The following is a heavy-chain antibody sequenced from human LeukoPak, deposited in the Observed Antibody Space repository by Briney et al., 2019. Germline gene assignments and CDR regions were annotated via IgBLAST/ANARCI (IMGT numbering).Heavy chain of an antibody. V-gene: IGHV3-53*04. Sequence: GGSLILCCAALVLTVISNSISSGRQAPEKGLEWVSVIYSGNSTYYADSVKGRFTISSHNSNNTLYLQMNSLRAEDTAVYYGEKNEVIRFLDSDDWGEG. CDR3: EKNEVIRFLDSDD. J-gene: IGHJ6*01. D-gene: IGHD3-16*02. CDR2: IYSGNST. CDR1: VLTVISNS.